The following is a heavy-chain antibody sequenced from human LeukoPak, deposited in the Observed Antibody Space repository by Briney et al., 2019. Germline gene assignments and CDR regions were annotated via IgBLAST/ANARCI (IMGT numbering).Heavy chain of an antibody. CDR1: GYTFTSYG. CDR2: ISAYNGNT. D-gene: IGHD6-13*01. V-gene: IGHV1-18*01. Sequence: ASVKVSCKASGYTFTSYGISWVRQAPGQGLEWMGWISAYNGNTNYAQKLQGRVTMTTDTSTSTAYMELRSLRSADTAVYYCARDSSLIAAAGPNWFDPWGRGTLVTVSS. CDR3: ARDSSLIAAAGPNWFDP. J-gene: IGHJ5*02.